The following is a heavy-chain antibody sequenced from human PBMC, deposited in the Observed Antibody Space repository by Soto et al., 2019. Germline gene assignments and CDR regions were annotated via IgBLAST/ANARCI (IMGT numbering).Heavy chain of an antibody. Sequence: QVQLVESGGGVVQPGRSLRLSCAASGFTFDSYGMHWVRQAPGKGLEWVAVISSDGNNKYYADSVKGRFTISRDNFKNTLYLQMSSLRADDTAVYYCAKDLLPTSVARWGCWGQGPLVTVSS. J-gene: IGHJ4*02. V-gene: IGHV3-30*18. CDR3: AKDLLPTSVARWGC. D-gene: IGHD2-15*01. CDR1: GFTFDSYG. CDR2: ISSDGNNK.